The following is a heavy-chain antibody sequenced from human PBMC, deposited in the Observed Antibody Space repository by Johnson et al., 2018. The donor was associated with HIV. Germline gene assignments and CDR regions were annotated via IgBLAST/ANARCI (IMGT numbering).Heavy chain of an antibody. D-gene: IGHD4-23*01. Sequence: QVQLVESGGGLVQPGGSLRLSCAASGFTFSSYAMHWVRQAPGKGLEWVAVISFDGSNKYYADSVKGRFTISRDNSKNSRYLQMNSLRAEDTAVDYCAWDRLRWHFDHAFDIWGQGTMVTVYS. V-gene: IGHV3-30*04. J-gene: IGHJ3*02. CDR1: GFTFSSYA. CDR3: AWDRLRWHFDHAFDI. CDR2: ISFDGSNK.